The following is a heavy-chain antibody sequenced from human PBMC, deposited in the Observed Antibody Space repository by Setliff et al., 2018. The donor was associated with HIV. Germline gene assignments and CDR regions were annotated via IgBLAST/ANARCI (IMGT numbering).Heavy chain of an antibody. V-gene: IGHV4-34*01. Sequence: PSETLSLTCAVYGGSFSGYYWSWIRQPPGKGLEWIGEINHSGSTNYNMSLWSRVTISLDASRNQFSLELISVTAADTAVYFCARVALAGIAARPFYFDSWGPGTLVTVSS. CDR3: ARVALAGIAARPFYFDS. CDR1: GGSFSGYY. CDR2: INHSGST. D-gene: IGHD6-6*01. J-gene: IGHJ4*02.